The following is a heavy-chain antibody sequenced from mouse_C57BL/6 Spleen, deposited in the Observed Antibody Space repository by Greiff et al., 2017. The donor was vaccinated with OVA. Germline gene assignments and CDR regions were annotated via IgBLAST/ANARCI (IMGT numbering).Heavy chain of an antibody. J-gene: IGHJ3*01. CDR1: GYTFTNYW. CDR3: ARSGGNPGFAY. D-gene: IGHD2-1*01. Sequence: VQLQQSGAELVRPGTSVKMSCKASGYTFTNYWIGWAKQRPGHGLEWIGDIYPGGGYTNYNEQFKGKATLTADKSSSTAYMQFSSLTSEDSAIYYCARSGGNPGFAYWGQGTLVTVSA. V-gene: IGHV1-63*01. CDR2: IYPGGGYT.